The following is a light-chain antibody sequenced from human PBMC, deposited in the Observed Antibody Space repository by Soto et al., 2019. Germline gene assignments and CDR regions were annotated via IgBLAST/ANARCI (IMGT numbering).Light chain of an antibody. J-gene: IGKJ4*01. Sequence: DIVMTQSPLSLPVTPGESASISCRSSQSLLNRNGQNCLDWYLQKPGQSPQLLIHMGFIRASGVPDRFRGSASGTYFTLTIIRVDAEDVGVYYCMQALESPPTFGGGTKVDIK. CDR1: QSLLNRNGQNC. CDR2: MGF. CDR3: MQALESPPT. V-gene: IGKV2-28*01.